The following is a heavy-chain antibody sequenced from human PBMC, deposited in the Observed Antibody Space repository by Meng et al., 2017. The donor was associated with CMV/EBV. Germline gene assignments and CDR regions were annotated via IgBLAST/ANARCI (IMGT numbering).Heavy chain of an antibody. CDR2: IRNDESDK. Sequence: QVDLVVAGGGVVQPGGALRLSCAASGFTFSSYGMHWVRQAPGKGPEWVAFIRNDESDKYYGDSVKGRFTISRDTSKNTVDLQMNSLRTEDTAVYYCAKDDPVFHYWGQGTLVTVSS. V-gene: IGHV3-30*02. J-gene: IGHJ4*02. CDR1: GFTFSSYG. CDR3: AKDDPVFHY.